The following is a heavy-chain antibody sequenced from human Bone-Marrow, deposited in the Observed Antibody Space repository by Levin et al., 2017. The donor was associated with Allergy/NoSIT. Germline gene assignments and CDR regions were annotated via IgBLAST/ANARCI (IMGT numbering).Heavy chain of an antibody. V-gene: IGHV3-13*01. CDR3: ARASKDYYGDELDY. Sequence: GGSLRLSCAASGFTFSSYDMHWVRQATGKGLEWVSAIGTAGDTYYPGSVKGRFTISRENAKNSLYLQMNSLRAGDTAVYYCARASKDYYGDELDYWGQGTLVTVSS. J-gene: IGHJ4*02. CDR1: GFTFSSYD. D-gene: IGHD4-17*01. CDR2: IGTAGDT.